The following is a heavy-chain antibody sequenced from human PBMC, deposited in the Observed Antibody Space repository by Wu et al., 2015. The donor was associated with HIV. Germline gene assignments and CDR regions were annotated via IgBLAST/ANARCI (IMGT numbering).Heavy chain of an antibody. D-gene: IGHD4-23*01. CDR1: GGTFSDYA. Sequence: LVVSLVAEVKKPGVLSEGTSCQGRSGGTFSDYASSWVRQAPGQGLEWMGRITPIVGTSNYAQKFQGRITITAEKSTRTVYMELSSLRSEDTAVYYCARSPSMTTVVMPFDYWGQGTLVTVTS. J-gene: IGHJ4*02. CDR3: ARSPSMTTVVMPFDY. V-gene: IGHV1-69*04. CDR2: ITPIVGTS.